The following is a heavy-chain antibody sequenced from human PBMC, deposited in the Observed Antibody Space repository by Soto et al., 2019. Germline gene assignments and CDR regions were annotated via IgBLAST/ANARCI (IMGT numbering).Heavy chain of an antibody. CDR2: ISGSGEST. CDR1: GFTFSKYS. Sequence: EVQLLESGGDLVQPGGSLRLSCAASGFTFSKYSMSWVRQAPGKGLEWVSGISGSGESTYYTNSVKGRFTISRDNSENTLFLQMNSLTVEDTAVYYCARSLGYTWDEYYFHYWGQGTLVTVSS. J-gene: IGHJ4*02. V-gene: IGHV3-23*01. CDR3: ARSLGYTWDEYYFHY. D-gene: IGHD5-12*01.